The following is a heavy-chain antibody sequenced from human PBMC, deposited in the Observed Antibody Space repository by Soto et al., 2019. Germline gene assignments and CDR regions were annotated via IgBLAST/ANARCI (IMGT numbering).Heavy chain of an antibody. CDR3: AKAKNDYNWDNRPPFDY. V-gene: IGHV3-23*01. J-gene: IGHJ4*02. CDR1: GFTLRNDA. Sequence: PGGSLRLSCEASGFTLRNDAMTWFRQAPGKGLEWVSLISANDVGTYYAESVKTRFTISTDQSRNTVYLQMDSLRADDTAIYYCAKAKNDYNWDNRPPFDYWGQGTLVTVSS. CDR2: ISANDVGT. D-gene: IGHD1-20*01.